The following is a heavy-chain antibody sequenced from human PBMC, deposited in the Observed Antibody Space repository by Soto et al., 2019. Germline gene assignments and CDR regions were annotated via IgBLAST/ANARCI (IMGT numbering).Heavy chain of an antibody. CDR3: ARVRGGGTFND. CDR2: IYYSGSN. D-gene: IGHD1-26*01. CDR1: GGSISSGGYY. V-gene: IGHV4-31*03. J-gene: IGHJ4*02. Sequence: QVQLQESGPGLVKPSQTLSLTCTVSGGSISSGGYYWSWIRQHPGKGLEWMGYIYYSGSNYYKPSLKNRVTVSVDTSKNQYSLKLSSVAAADTAVYYCARVRGGGTFNDWGQGTLVTVSS.